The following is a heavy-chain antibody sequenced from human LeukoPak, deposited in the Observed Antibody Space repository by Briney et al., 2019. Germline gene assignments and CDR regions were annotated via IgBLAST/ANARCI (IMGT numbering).Heavy chain of an antibody. CDR3: AKVGTMVVPGGYYFDY. D-gene: IGHD4/OR15-4a*01. J-gene: IGHJ4*02. V-gene: IGHV3-33*06. CDR2: IWYDGSNK. CDR1: GFTFSSYG. Sequence: GGSLGLSCAASGFTFSSYGMHWVRQAPGKGLEWVAVIWYDGSNKYYADSVKGRFTISRDNSKNTLYLQMNSLRAEDTAVYYCAKVGTMVVPGGYYFDYWGQGTLVTVSS.